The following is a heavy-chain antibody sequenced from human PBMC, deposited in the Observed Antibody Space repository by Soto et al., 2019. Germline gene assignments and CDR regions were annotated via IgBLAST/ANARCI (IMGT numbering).Heavy chain of an antibody. CDR2: ISYDGSNK. V-gene: IGHV3-30-3*01. CDR3: ARQDTVAVTFDI. J-gene: IGHJ3*02. CDR1: GFTFSSYA. Sequence: GGSLRLSCAASGFTFSSYAMHWVRQAPGKGLEWVAVISYDGSNKYYADSVKGRFTISRDNSKNTLYLQMNSLRAEDTAVYYCARQDTVAVTFDIWGQGTMVTVSS. D-gene: IGHD4-17*01.